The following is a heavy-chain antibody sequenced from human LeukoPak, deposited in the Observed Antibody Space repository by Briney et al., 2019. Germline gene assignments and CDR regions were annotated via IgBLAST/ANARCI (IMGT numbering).Heavy chain of an antibody. J-gene: IGHJ4*02. CDR2: MKQDGIER. Sequence: PGGSLRLSCAASRFTFSSYWMTWVRQAPGKGLEWVANMKQDGIERHYVDSVRGRFTISRDNARNPLYLQMNSLRAEDTAVYYCARSVGLYYYDSSGYFDSWGPGTLVTVSS. CDR3: ARSVGLYYYDSSGYFDS. V-gene: IGHV3-7*01. CDR1: RFTFSSYW. D-gene: IGHD3-22*01.